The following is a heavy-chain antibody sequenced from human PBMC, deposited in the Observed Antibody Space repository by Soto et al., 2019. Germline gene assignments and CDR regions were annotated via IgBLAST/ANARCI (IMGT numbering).Heavy chain of an antibody. V-gene: IGHV1-18*01. Sequence: QVQLVQSGPELRKPGASVKVSCKTSGYSFTSSYLTWVRQAPGRGLEWVGWISPDNGNTNYAQKLKGRVTMTTDTSTNTVYMEMRSLRPDDTAVYYCTRGGGAHYRFDPWGQGTLATVSS. J-gene: IGHJ5*02. CDR2: ISPDNGNT. CDR3: TRGGGAHYRFDP. CDR1: GYSFTSSY. D-gene: IGHD1-26*01.